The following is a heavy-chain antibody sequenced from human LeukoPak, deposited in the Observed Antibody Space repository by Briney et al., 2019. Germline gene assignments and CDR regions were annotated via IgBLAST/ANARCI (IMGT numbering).Heavy chain of an antibody. V-gene: IGHV4-39*01. Sequence: SETLSPTCTVSGGSISSSSYYWGWIRQPPGKGLEWIGSIYYSGSTYYNPSLKSRVTISVDTSKNQFSLKLSSVTAADTAVYYCARSDYDFWSGFRTKTHNDWFDPWGQGTLVTVSS. J-gene: IGHJ5*02. CDR1: GGSISSSSYY. CDR2: IYYSGST. D-gene: IGHD3-3*01. CDR3: ARSDYDFWSGFRTKTHNDWFDP.